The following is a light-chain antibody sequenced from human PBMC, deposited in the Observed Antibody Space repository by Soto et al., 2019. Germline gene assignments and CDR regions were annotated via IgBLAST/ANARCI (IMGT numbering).Light chain of an antibody. CDR1: QSVSSN. Sequence: EIVMTQSPATLSVSPGERATLSCRASQSVSSNLARYPQKPCQAPRLLIYGASTRSTGIPARFSGSGSGTEFTLTISSLQSEDFAVYYCQQYNNWPLYTFGQGTKLEIK. CDR2: GAS. J-gene: IGKJ2*01. V-gene: IGKV3-15*01. CDR3: QQYNNWPLYT.